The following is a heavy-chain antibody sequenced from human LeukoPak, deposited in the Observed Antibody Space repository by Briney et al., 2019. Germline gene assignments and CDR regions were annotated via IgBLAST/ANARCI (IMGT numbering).Heavy chain of an antibody. CDR2: VRSKAYGGTT. CDR3: NRWVKESRYLGWPPGY. J-gene: IGHJ4*02. Sequence: GESLRLSCTGSGFTFGDYAMTWVRQAPGKGLEWVGVVRSKAYGGTTESAASLKGRFTISRDDSKSIAYLQMNSSKTEDTAVYYCNRWVKESRYLGWPPGYWGQGTLVTVSS. D-gene: IGHD3-3*01. V-gene: IGHV3-49*04. CDR1: GFTFGDYA.